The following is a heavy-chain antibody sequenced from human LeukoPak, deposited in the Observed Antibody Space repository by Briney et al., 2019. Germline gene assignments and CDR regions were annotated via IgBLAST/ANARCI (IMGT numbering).Heavy chain of an antibody. CDR3: AKGNGYNYIKYFDY. CDR2: VSGSGDTT. J-gene: IGHJ4*02. V-gene: IGHV3-23*01. Sequence: GGSLRLPCAASGFTFSTYAMGWVRLAPGKGLEWVSGVSGSGDTTYYADSVKGRFTISRDNSKNTLFPQMKGLRAEDTARYYCAKGNGYNYIKYFDYWGQGTLVTVSS. CDR1: GFTFSTYA. D-gene: IGHD5-24*01.